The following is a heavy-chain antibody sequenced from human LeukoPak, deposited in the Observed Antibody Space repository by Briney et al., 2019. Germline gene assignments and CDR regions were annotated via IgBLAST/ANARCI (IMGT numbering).Heavy chain of an antibody. CDR2: INTDGGTT. Sequence: GGSLRLSCSASELTFSNYWMHWGRQAQGKGLVLVSRINTDGGTTGYADSVKGRFTISRDNATNKMYLQMNSLRAEDTAVYYCARGILGNKNLGSLDYWGQGTLVTVSS. J-gene: IGHJ4*02. CDR3: ARGILGNKNLGSLDY. D-gene: IGHD4-23*01. V-gene: IGHV3-74*01. CDR1: ELTFSNYW.